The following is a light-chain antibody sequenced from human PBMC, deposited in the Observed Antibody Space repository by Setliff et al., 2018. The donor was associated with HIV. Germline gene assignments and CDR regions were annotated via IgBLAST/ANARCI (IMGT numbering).Light chain of an antibody. CDR3: SSYTSSNTWV. J-gene: IGLJ3*02. CDR2: DVS. Sequence: QSALTQPASVSGSPGQSITISCTGTSSDVGGYNYVSWYQQHPGKAPKLMIYDVSNRPSGVSNRFSGSKSGNTASLTISGLQAEDEADYYCSSYTSSNTWVFGGGTK. CDR1: SSDVGGYNY. V-gene: IGLV2-14*01.